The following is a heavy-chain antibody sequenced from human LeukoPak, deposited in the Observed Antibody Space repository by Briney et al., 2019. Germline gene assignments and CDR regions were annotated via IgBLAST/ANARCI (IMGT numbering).Heavy chain of an antibody. J-gene: IGHJ4*02. CDR1: GGSISSYY. D-gene: IGHD2-15*01. V-gene: IGHV4-59*01. Sequence: SETLSLTCTVSGGSISSYYWSWIRQPPGKGLEWIGYIYYSGSTNYNPSLKSRVTISVDTSKNQFSLELSSVTAADTAVYYCARDGGVADLDYWGQGTLVTVSS. CDR3: ARDGGVADLDY. CDR2: IYYSGST.